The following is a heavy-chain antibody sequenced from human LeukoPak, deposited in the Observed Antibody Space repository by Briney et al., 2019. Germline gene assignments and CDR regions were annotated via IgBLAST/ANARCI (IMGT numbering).Heavy chain of an antibody. CDR3: ARGRNYVRWFDP. CDR2: INHSGST. V-gene: IGHV4-34*01. J-gene: IGHJ5*02. CDR1: GESFSGYY. Sequence: PSETLSLTCAVYGESFSGYYWSWIRQPPGKGLEWIGEINHSGSTNYNPSLKSRVTISVDTSKNQFSLKLSSVIAADTAVYYCARGRNYVRWFDPWGQGTLVTVSS. D-gene: IGHD4-11*01.